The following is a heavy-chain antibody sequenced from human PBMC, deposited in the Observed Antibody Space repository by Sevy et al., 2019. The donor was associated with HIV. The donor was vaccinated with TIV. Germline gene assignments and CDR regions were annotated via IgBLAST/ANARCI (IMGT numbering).Heavy chain of an antibody. CDR3: ARVESAATFPSCYYYMDV. D-gene: IGHD2-15*01. V-gene: IGHV1-18*01. Sequence: ASVKVSCKASGYTFTSYGISWVRQAPGQGLEWMGWISAYNGNTNYAQKLQGRVTMTTDTSTSTAYMGLRSLRSDDTAVYYCARVESAATFPSCYYYMDVWGKGTPVTVSS. J-gene: IGHJ6*03. CDR1: GYTFTSYG. CDR2: ISAYNGNT.